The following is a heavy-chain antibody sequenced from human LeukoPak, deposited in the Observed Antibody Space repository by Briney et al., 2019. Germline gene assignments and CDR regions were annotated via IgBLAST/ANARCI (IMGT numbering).Heavy chain of an antibody. CDR2: IYYSGST. CDR1: GDSISSYY. V-gene: IGHV4-59*01. CDR3: ARGGAGNCGGACYLKWFEP. D-gene: IGHD2-21*02. J-gene: IGHJ5*02. Sequence: SETLSLTCTVSGDSISSYYGSWIRQPPGKGLEWIGYIYYSGSTKYNPSLKSRVTISVDTSKNQFSLKLNSVTAADTAVYYCARGGAGNCGGACYLKWFEPWGQATMLTFSS.